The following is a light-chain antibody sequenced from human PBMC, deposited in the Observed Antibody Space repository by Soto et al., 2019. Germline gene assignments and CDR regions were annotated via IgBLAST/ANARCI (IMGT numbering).Light chain of an antibody. CDR3: CSYAVSRTYAL. CDR1: SSDVGSYNL. Sequence: QSALTQPASVSGSPGQSITISCAGTSSDVGSYNLVSWYQQHPGKVPKLMIYEVTKRPSGVSDRFSGSKSGNTASLTISGLQAEDEADYYCCSYAVSRTYALFGGGTKLTVL. J-gene: IGLJ2*01. CDR2: EVT. V-gene: IGLV2-23*02.